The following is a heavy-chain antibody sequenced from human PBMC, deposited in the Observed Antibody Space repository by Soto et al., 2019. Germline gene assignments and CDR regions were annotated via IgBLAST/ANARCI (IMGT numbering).Heavy chain of an antibody. CDR2: ISYDGSNK. V-gene: IGHV3-30*18. CDR3: AKDQSRPNWFDP. Sequence: QVQLVESGGGVVQPGRSLRLSCAASGFTFSSYGMHWVRQAPGKGLEWVAVISYDGSNKYYADSVKGRFTISRDNSKNTLYLQMNSLRAEDTAVYYCAKDQSRPNWFDPWGQGTLVTVSS. J-gene: IGHJ5*02. CDR1: GFTFSSYG.